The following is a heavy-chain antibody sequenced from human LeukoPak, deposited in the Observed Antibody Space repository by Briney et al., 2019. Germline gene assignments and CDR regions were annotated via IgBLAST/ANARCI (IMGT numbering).Heavy chain of an antibody. J-gene: IGHJ4*02. CDR3: ARDPGSSAFDY. Sequence: GGSLRLSCAASGFTFTNYWMTWVRQAPGKSLEFVANINQDESVKNYVDSVKGRFTISRDNAENSLHLQMNSLRVEDTAVYYCARDPGSSAFDYWGQGTLVTVSS. CDR1: GFTFTNYW. CDR2: INQDESVK. D-gene: IGHD5/OR15-5a*01. V-gene: IGHV3-7*01.